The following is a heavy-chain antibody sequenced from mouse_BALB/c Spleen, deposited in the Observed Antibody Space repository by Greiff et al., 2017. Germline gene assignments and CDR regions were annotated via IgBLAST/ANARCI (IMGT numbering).Heavy chain of an antibody. V-gene: IGHV2-2*02. J-gene: IGHJ3*01. D-gene: IGHD2-1*01. CDR1: GFSLTSYG. CDR3: ARNGNYFHWFAY. Sequence: QVQLQQSGPGLVQPSQSLSITCTVSGFSLTSYGVHWVRQSPGKGLEWLGVIWSGGSTDYNAAFISRLSISKDNSKSQVFFKMNSLQANDTAIYYCARNGNYFHWFAYWGQGTLVTVSA. CDR2: IWSGGST.